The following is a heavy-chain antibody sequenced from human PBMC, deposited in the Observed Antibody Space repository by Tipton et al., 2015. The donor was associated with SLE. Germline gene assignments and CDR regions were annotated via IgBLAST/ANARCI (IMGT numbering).Heavy chain of an antibody. V-gene: IGHV4-4*07. Sequence: TLSLTCTVSGGSISSYYWSWIRQPAGKGLEWIGRIYTSGSTNYNPSLKSRVTMSVDTSKNQFSLKLSSVTAADTAVYYCARSGPVTGFTSSFDYWGQGALVTVSS. CDR3: ARSGPVTGFTSSFDY. CDR1: GGSISSYY. D-gene: IGHD2-2*01. J-gene: IGHJ4*02. CDR2: IYTSGST.